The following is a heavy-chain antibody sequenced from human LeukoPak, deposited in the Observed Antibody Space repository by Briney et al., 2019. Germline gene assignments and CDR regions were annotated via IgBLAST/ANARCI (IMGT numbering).Heavy chain of an antibody. CDR1: GGSISSQY. CDR2: IYASGST. V-gene: IGHV4-4*07. J-gene: IGHJ4*02. CDR3: ARGIRNLGYDSGGYPDY. D-gene: IGHD3-22*01. Sequence: SETLSLTCTVSGGSISSQYWSWIRQPAGKGLEWIGRIYASGSTNYNPSLKSRVTMSVDTSKNQFSLKLSSVTAADTAVYYCARGIRNLGYDSGGYPDYWGQGTLVTVSS.